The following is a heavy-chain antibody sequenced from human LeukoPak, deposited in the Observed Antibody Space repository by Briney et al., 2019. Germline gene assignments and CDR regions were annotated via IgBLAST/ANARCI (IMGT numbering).Heavy chain of an antibody. CDR1: GFTVSSNY. D-gene: IGHD6-13*01. V-gene: IGHV3-66*01. CDR3: AGDLAAAGPYWFDP. CDR2: IYSGGST. Sequence: QPGGSLRLSCAASGFTVSSNYMSWVRQAPGKGLEWVSVIYSGGSTYYADSVKGGFTISRDNSKNTLYLQMNSLRAEDTAVYYCAGDLAAAGPYWFDPWGQGTLVTVSS. J-gene: IGHJ5*02.